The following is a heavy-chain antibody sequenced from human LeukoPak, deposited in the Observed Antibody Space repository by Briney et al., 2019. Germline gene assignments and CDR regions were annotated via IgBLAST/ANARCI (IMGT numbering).Heavy chain of an antibody. J-gene: IGHJ6*03. V-gene: IGHV4-59*11. CDR1: GGSISSHY. CDR2: ISNSGST. Sequence: SETLSLTCTVSGGSISSHYWTWIRQSPVKGLEWIGDISNSGSTSYNPSPKSRVTISIDTSKNQFSLKLSSVTAADTAVYYCGRDALVGYFSYYYMDVWGKGTTVTVSS. D-gene: IGHD2-15*01. CDR3: GRDALVGYFSYYYMDV.